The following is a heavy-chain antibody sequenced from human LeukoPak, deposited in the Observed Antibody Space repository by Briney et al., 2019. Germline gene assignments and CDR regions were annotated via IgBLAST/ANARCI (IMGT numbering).Heavy chain of an antibody. D-gene: IGHD2-2*01. CDR2: ISYDGSNK. J-gene: IGHJ6*02. CDR3: ARGGSGGYQLLPTPHYYYGMDV. Sequence: GGSLRLSCAASGFTFSSYAMLWVRQAPGKGLEWVAVISYDGSNKYYADSVKGRFTISRDNSKNTLYLQMNSLRAEDTAVYYCARGGSGGYQLLPTPHYYYGMDVWGQGTTVTVSS. V-gene: IGHV3-30*04. CDR1: GFTFSSYA.